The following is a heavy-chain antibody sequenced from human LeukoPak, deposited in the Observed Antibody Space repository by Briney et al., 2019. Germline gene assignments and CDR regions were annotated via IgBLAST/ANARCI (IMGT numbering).Heavy chain of an antibody. CDR3: MTHLDSQKGYYFDF. V-gene: IGHV4-59*08. Sequence: PSETLSLTCTVSGGSISSYYWSWIRQPPGKGLEWIGYIYYSGSTNYNPSLKSRVTISVDTSKNQFSLKLSSVTATDTAVYFCMTHLDSQKGYYFDFWGQGALVTVSS. CDR1: GGSISSYY. J-gene: IGHJ4*02. D-gene: IGHD3-3*01. CDR2: IYYSGST.